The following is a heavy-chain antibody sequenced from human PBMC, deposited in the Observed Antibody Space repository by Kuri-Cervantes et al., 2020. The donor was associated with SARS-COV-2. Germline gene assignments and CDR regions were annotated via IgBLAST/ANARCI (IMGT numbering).Heavy chain of an antibody. D-gene: IGHD3-22*01. CDR1: GGSISSGGYS. Sequence: LRLSCAVSGGSISSGGYSWSWIRQPPGKGLEWIGYIYHSGSTYYNPSLKSRVTISVDTSKNQFSLKLSSVTAADTAVYYCASGTYYYDSSGSVAFDIWGQGTMVTVSS. CDR2: IYHSGST. V-gene: IGHV4-30-2*01. CDR3: ASGTYYYDSSGSVAFDI. J-gene: IGHJ3*02.